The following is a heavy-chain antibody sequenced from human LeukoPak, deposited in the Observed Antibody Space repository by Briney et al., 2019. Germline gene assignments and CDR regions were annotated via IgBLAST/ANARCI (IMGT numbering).Heavy chain of an antibody. CDR1: GGSISSSSYY. D-gene: IGHD2-21*02. CDR3: ARESYCGGDCQSDAFDI. J-gene: IGHJ3*02. Sequence: PLETLSLTCTVSGGSISSSSYYWGWIRQPPGKGLEWIGSIYYSGNTYYNTSLKSRVIISIDTSKNQFSLKLSSVTAADTAVYYCARESYCGGDCQSDAFDIWGQGTMVTVSS. V-gene: IGHV4-39*07. CDR2: IYYSGNT.